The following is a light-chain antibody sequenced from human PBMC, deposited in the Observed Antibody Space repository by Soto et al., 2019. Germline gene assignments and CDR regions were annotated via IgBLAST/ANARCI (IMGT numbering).Light chain of an antibody. Sequence: AIQMTQFPASLSAFVGDRVTITCRASQGIRDELGWYQQKPGKAPNLLIYGASRLERGVPSRFSGSGSGTDFSLTISSLRPEDSATYFCLQDYNYPRTFGQGTKLQIK. V-gene: IGKV1-6*01. J-gene: IGKJ2*01. CDR3: LQDYNYPRT. CDR1: QGIRDE. CDR2: GAS.